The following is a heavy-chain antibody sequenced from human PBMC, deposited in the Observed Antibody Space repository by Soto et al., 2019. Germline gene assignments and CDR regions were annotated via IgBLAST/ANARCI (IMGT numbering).Heavy chain of an antibody. V-gene: IGHV1-69*06. D-gene: IGHD6-13*01. CDR3: ARVPRIAAAGTWAWWFDP. Sequence: SVKVSCKASGGTFSSYAISWVRQAPGQGLEWMGGIIPIFGTANYAQKFQGRVTITADKSTSTAYMELSSLRSEDTAVYYCARVPRIAAAGTWAWWFDPWGQGTLVTVSS. J-gene: IGHJ5*02. CDR2: IIPIFGTA. CDR1: GGTFSSYA.